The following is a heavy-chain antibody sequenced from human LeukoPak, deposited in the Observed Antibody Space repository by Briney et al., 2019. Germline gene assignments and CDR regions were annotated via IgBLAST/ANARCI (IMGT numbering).Heavy chain of an antibody. Sequence: PGGSLRLSCAASGFTFDDYAMHWVRQAPGKGVEWVSLISGDGCSTYYADSVKGRFTISRDNSKNSLYLQMNSLRTEDTALYYCAKDYDFWSGFDYWGQGTLVTVSS. CDR3: AKDYDFWSGFDY. D-gene: IGHD3-3*01. J-gene: IGHJ4*02. CDR1: GFTFDDYA. V-gene: IGHV3-43*02. CDR2: ISGDGCST.